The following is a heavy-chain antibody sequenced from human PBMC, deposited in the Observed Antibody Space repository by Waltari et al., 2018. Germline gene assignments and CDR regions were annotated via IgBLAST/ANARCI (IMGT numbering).Heavy chain of an antibody. CDR3: AKGGVVTAWDEY. CDR2: ISGGSDYI. CDR1: GFPFSSYG. J-gene: IGHJ4*02. D-gene: IGHD2-21*02. V-gene: IGHV3-23*01. Sequence: EVQLLESGGGLVQPGGSLGLSCAASGFPFSSYGMSWVRQAPGKGPEWVSAISGGSDYIYYADSVRGRFTISRDNSKNTLYLQMSSLKAEDTAVYYCAKGGVVTAWDEYWGQGTLVTVSS.